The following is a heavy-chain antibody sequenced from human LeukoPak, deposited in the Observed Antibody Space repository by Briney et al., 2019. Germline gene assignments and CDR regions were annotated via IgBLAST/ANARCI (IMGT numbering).Heavy chain of an antibody. D-gene: IGHD6-19*01. J-gene: IGHJ2*01. V-gene: IGHV3-74*01. CDR1: GFTFSTSW. CDR3: ARSEAVAWSFDL. CDR2: LNTDGRDT. Sequence: PGGSLRLSCATSGFTFSTSWMHWVRQAPGKGLVWVSRLNTDGRDTRYADSVQGRFTISRDNAKNTLYLQMNSLRAEDTAVYYCARSEAVAWSFDLWGRGTLVTVSS.